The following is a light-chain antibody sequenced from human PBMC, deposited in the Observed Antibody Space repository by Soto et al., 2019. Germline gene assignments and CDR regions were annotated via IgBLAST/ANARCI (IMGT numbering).Light chain of an antibody. Sequence: IQMTQSPSSVSASVGDRVTITCRASQDIGYALAWFQQKPGEAPSLLMYTASSLHSGVPSRFSGSRSGTDFTLTISSLQPEDSATYYCQQGNSFPLTFGGGTKVEIK. CDR1: QDIGYA. CDR2: TAS. J-gene: IGKJ4*01. V-gene: IGKV1-12*01. CDR3: QQGNSFPLT.